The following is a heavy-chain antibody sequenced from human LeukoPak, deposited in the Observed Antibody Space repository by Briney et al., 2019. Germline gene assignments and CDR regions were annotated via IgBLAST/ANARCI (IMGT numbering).Heavy chain of an antibody. Sequence: AGGSLRLSCASSGFTFNNFAMTWVRQAPGKGLEWVSSISSSGSYIYYADSVKGRFTVSRDNAKNSLYLQMNSLRADDTAVYYCARVGDYDAFDIWGQGTMVTVSS. CDR3: ARVGDYDAFDI. CDR1: GFTFNNFA. CDR2: ISSSGSYI. D-gene: IGHD4-17*01. V-gene: IGHV3-21*01. J-gene: IGHJ3*02.